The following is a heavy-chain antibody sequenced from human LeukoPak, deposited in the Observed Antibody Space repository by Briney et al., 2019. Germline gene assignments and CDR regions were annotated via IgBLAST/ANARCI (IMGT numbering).Heavy chain of an antibody. V-gene: IGHV1-18*01. CDR2: ISAYNGNT. J-gene: IGHJ4*02. CDR1: GYTFTSYG. D-gene: IGHD3-22*01. CDR3: ARDGPKTYYYDSSGYTFDY. Sequence: GASVKVSCKASGYTFTSYGISWVRLAPGQGLEWMGWISAYNGNTNYAQKLQGRVTMTTDTSTSTAYMELRSLRSDDTAVYYCARDGPKTYYYDSSGYTFDYWGQGTLVTVSS.